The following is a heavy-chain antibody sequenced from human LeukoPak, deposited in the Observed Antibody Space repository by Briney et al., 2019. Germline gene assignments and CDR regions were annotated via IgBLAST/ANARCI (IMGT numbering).Heavy chain of an antibody. CDR1: GFTFSSYA. CDR2: ISYDGSNK. Sequence: HPGGSLRLSCAASGFTFSSYAMHWVRQAPGKGLEWVAVISYDGSNKYYADSVKGRFTISRDNSKNTLYLQMNSLRAEDTAVYFCARDSEIEAAGSDYWGQGTLVTVSS. J-gene: IGHJ4*02. CDR3: ARDSEIEAAGSDY. V-gene: IGHV3-30-3*01. D-gene: IGHD6-13*01.